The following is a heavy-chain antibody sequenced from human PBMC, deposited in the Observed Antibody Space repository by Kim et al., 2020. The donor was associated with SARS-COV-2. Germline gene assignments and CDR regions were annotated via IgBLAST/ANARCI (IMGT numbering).Heavy chain of an antibody. CDR3: ARSSEICSSTSCYDF. V-gene: IGHV3-53*04. Sequence: DSVKGRFTISRHNSKNTLYLQMHSLRAEDTAVYYCARSSEICSSTSCYDFWGQGTLVTVSS. J-gene: IGHJ4*02. D-gene: IGHD2-2*01.